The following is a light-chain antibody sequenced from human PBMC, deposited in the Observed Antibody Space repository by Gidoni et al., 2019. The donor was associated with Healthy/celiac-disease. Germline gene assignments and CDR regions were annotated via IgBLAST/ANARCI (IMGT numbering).Light chain of an antibody. V-gene: IGLV2-14*01. J-gene: IGLJ2*01. CDR2: EVS. CDR1: SSDVGGYTY. CDR3: SSYTSSSTLEI. Sequence: QSALTQPAPVSGSPGQSITISCTGTSSDVGGYTYVSWYQQHPGKAPKLMIYEVSNRPSGVSNRFSGSKSGNTASLTISGLQAEDEADYYCSSYTSSSTLEIFGGGTKLTVL.